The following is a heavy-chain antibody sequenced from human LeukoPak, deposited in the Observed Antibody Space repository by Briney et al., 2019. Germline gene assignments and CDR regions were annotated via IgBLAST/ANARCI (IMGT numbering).Heavy chain of an antibody. J-gene: IGHJ4*02. Sequence: GGSLRLTCAASGFTFDDYTMHWVRQAPGKGLEWVSLISWDGGSTYYADSVKGRFTISRDNSKNSLYLQMNSLRTEGTALYYCAKDGRGLTGPHFDYWGQGTLVTVSS. V-gene: IGHV3-43*01. D-gene: IGHD3-9*01. CDR1: GFTFDDYT. CDR3: AKDGRGLTGPHFDY. CDR2: ISWDGGST.